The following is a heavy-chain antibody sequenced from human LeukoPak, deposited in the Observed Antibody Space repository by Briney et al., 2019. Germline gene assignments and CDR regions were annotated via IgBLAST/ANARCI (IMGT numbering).Heavy chain of an antibody. J-gene: IGHJ4*02. CDR2: IWYDGSNK. Sequence: PGRSLRLSCSASGFTFSSYGMHWVRQAPGKGLEWVAVIWYDGSNKYYADSVKGRFTISRDNSKNTLYLQMNSLRAEDTAVYYCAITAMVTPFDYWGQGTLVTVSS. V-gene: IGHV3-33*01. CDR1: GFTFSSYG. D-gene: IGHD5-18*01. CDR3: AITAMVTPFDY.